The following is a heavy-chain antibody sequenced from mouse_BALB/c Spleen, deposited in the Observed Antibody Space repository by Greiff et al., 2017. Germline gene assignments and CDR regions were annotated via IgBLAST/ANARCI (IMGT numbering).Heavy chain of an antibody. D-gene: IGHD2-4*01. J-gene: IGHJ2*01. V-gene: IGHV3-2*02. CDR3: ARSKPFMITTPFDY. CDR2: ISYSGST. CDR1: GYSITSDYA. Sequence: EVKLVESGPGLVKPSQSLSLTCTVTGYSITSDYAWNWIRQFPGNKLEWMGYISYSGSTSYNPSLKSRISITRDTSKNQFFLQLNSVTTEDTATYYCARSKPFMITTPFDYWGQGTTLTVSS.